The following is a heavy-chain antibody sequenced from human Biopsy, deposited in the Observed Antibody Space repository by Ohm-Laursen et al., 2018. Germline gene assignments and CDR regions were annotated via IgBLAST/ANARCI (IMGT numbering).Heavy chain of an antibody. CDR3: ARQVDFWSGYVDY. CDR2: MSYSGDA. J-gene: IGHJ4*02. CDR1: GDPMSSGIHY. D-gene: IGHD3-3*01. V-gene: IGHV4-31*01. Sequence: SQTLSLTCSVSGDPMSSGIHYWSWIRQHPGKGLEWLGYMSYSGDAHYNPSLKSQITISIDRSTKEFSLTLSSVTAADTAVYYCARQVDFWSGYVDYWGQGTLVAVSS.